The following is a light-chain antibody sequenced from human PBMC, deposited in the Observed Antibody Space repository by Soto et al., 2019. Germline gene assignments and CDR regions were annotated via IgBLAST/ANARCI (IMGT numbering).Light chain of an antibody. V-gene: IGKV3-11*01. Sequence: DIVLTQSPATLSLSPGERATLSCRASQSISSYLAWYQQKPGQAPRLLIYDASNRATGIPARFSGSGSGTDFTLTISSLEPEDFAVYYCQQRSHGLAFGGGTKAEIK. CDR1: QSISSY. CDR2: DAS. J-gene: IGKJ4*01. CDR3: QQRSHGLA.